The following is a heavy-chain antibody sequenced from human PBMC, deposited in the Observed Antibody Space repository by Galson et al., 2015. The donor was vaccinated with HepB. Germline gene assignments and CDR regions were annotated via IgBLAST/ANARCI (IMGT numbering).Heavy chain of an antibody. CDR3: ARGDYSNTHYYYYYGMDV. D-gene: IGHD4-11*01. V-gene: IGHV3-33*01. Sequence: SLRLSCAASGFTFSSYGMHWVRQAPGKGLEWVAVIWYDGSNKYYADSVKGRFTISRDNSKNTLYPQMNSLRAEDTAVYYCARGDYSNTHYYYYYGMDVWGQGTTVTVSS. J-gene: IGHJ6*02. CDR2: IWYDGSNK. CDR1: GFTFSSYG.